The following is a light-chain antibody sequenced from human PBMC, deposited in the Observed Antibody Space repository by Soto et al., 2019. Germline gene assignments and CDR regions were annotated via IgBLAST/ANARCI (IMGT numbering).Light chain of an antibody. CDR3: CSYAGYSTSAL. J-gene: IGLJ2*01. V-gene: IGLV2-23*01. Sequence: QSVLTQPPSASGSPGQSVTISCTGTSRDVGGYDYVSWYQQHPGKAPKLMIYEGGKRPSGVSNRFSGSKSGITAFLTISGLQAEDEADYYCCSYAGYSTSALFGGGTKLTVL. CDR2: EGG. CDR1: SRDVGGYDY.